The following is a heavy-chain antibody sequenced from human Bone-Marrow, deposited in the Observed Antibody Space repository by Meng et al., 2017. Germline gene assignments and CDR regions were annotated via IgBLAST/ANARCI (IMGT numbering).Heavy chain of an antibody. CDR1: GFTLSDQF. Sequence: ESLKISCVASGFTLSDQFMDWVRQPPGKGLEWIGSIYYSGTTYYNPSLNGRVTISLDTSKSQFSLGLSSVTAADTAVYYCAAYHGSETFYYNGIDYWGRGTLVTVSS. CDR3: AAYHGSETFYYNGIDY. D-gene: IGHD3-10*01. V-gene: IGHV4-38-2*01. CDR2: IYYSGTT. J-gene: IGHJ4*02.